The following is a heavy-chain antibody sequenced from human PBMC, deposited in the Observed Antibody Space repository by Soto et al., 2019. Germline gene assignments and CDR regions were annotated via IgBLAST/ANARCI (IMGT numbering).Heavy chain of an antibody. CDR3: TRDRYDYVWGSYRSHSFDY. J-gene: IGHJ4*02. CDR1: GFTFGDYA. D-gene: IGHD3-16*02. CDR2: IRSKAYGGTT. Sequence: GGSLRLSCTASGFTFGDYAMSWFRQAPGKGLEWVGFIRSKAYGGTTEYAASVKGRFTISRDDSKSIAYLQMNSLKTEDTAVYYCTRDRYDYVWGSYRSHSFDYWGQGTLVTV. V-gene: IGHV3-49*03.